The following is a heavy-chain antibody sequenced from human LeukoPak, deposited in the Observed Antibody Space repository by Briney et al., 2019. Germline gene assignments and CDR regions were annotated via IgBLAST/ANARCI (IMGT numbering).Heavy chain of an antibody. D-gene: IGHD6-13*01. Sequence: GGSLRLSCAASGFTFSSYAMSWVRQAPGKGLKWVSAISGSGGSTYYADSVKGRFTISRDNSKNTLYLQMNSLRAEDTAVYYCAKDSDSSSWYEIAEYFQHWGQGTLVTVSS. V-gene: IGHV3-23*01. CDR2: ISGSGGST. CDR1: GFTFSSYA. CDR3: AKDSDSSSWYEIAEYFQH. J-gene: IGHJ1*01.